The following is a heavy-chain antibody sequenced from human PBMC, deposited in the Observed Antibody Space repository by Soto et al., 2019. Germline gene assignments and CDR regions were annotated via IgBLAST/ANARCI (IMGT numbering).Heavy chain of an antibody. J-gene: IGHJ4*02. Sequence: GGSLRLSCAASGFTFSSYAMGWVRQGPGKGLEWVAVVSIGGSTHYADSVRGRFTISRDNSKNTLSLQMNSLTAEDTAVYFCAKRRGAGGHFDYWGQGARVTVSS. CDR1: GFTFSSYA. CDR2: VSIGGST. D-gene: IGHD2-15*01. CDR3: AKRRGAGGHFDY. V-gene: IGHV3-23*01.